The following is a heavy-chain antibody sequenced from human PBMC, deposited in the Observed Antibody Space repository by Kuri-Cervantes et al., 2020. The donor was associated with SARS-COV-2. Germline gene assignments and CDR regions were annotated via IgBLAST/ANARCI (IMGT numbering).Heavy chain of an antibody. CDR3: ARIPNYIVVAPTAIREDWFDP. V-gene: IGHV1-18*01. CDR1: GYTFTSYG. D-gene: IGHD2-2*02. CDR2: ISAYNGNT. Sequence: ASVKVSCKASGYTFTSYGISWVRQAPGQGLKWMGWISAYNGNTNYAQKLQGRVTMTTDTSTSTAYMDLRSLRSDDTAVYYCARIPNYIVVAPTAIREDWFDPWGQGTLVTVSS. J-gene: IGHJ5*02.